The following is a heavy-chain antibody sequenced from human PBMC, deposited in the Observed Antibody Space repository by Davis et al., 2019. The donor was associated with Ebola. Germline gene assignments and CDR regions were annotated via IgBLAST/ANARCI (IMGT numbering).Heavy chain of an antibody. CDR1: GYTFTGYY. CDR3: ARVRVTTERWLQSLGY. V-gene: IGHV1-2*02. J-gene: IGHJ4*02. Sequence: AASVKVSCKASGYTFTGYYMHWVRQAPGQGLEWMGWINPNSGGTNYAQKFQGRVTMTRDTSTSTVYMELSSLRSEDTAVYYCARVRVTTERWLQSLGYWGQGTLVTVSS. CDR2: INPNSGGT. D-gene: IGHD5-24*01.